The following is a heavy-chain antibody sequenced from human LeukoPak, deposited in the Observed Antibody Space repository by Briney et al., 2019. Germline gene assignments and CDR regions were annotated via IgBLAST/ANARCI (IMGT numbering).Heavy chain of an antibody. D-gene: IGHD5-12*01. CDR1: GYTFTNYY. J-gene: IGHJ4*02. CDR2: INPGGRST. V-gene: IGHV1-46*01. Sequence: ASVKVSCKASGYTFTNYYIHWVRQAPGQGLEWMGIINPGGRSTSYAQKFQGRVTMTRDTSTSTVYMELSSLRSEDTAVYYCARDGYSGSDALWGQGTLVTVSS. CDR3: ARDGYSGSDAL.